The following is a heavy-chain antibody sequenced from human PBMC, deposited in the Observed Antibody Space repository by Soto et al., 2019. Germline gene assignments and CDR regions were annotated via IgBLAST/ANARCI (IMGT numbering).Heavy chain of an antibody. J-gene: IGHJ5*02. V-gene: IGHV4-4*07. CDR2: IFANGHT. D-gene: IGHD6-13*01. Sequence: SETLSLTCIVSGGSISEKYWNWVRQPPGKGLEWIGLIFANGHTDYNPSLKSRVTMSVDASKNQFSLRLTSMTAADTAIYYCVASLAASGLNWLDPWGRGTLVTVSS. CDR1: GGSISEKY. CDR3: VASLAASGLNWLDP.